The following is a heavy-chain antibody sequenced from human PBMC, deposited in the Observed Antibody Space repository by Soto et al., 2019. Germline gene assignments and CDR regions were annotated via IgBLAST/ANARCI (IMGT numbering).Heavy chain of an antibody. CDR1: GGSVRSGIYY. Sequence: SDPLSLTYNVSGGSVRSGIYYWSWIWQPPGKGLESIGYIYYSGSTNYNPSLKSRVTISVDTSKNQFSLKLSSVTAAETAVYYCARDIGDGYPYFDYWGQGTLVTVSS. D-gene: IGHD5-12*01. V-gene: IGHV4-61*01. CDR2: IYYSGST. J-gene: IGHJ4*02. CDR3: ARDIGDGYPYFDY.